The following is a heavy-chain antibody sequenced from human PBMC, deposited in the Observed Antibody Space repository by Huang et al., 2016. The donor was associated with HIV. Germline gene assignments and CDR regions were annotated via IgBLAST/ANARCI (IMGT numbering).Heavy chain of an antibody. CDR3: TKGHYYDTNGYVAFDI. V-gene: IGHV3-30*18. J-gene: IGHJ3*02. CDR2: ISYDGSSK. Sequence: QVQLVESGGGVVRPGRSLRLSCAASRFTFSKFAMDWVRQAPGKGLEGMAVISYDGSSKHYADSVTGRLTISRDNSNNTLYLQMNSLTVEDTAVYYCTKGHYYDTNGYVAFDIWGQGTMVTVSS. D-gene: IGHD3-22*01. CDR1: RFTFSKFA.